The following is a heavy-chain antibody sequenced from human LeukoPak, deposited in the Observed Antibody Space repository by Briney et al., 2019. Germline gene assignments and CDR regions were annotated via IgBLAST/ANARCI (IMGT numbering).Heavy chain of an antibody. CDR2: TSSDLNVK. Sequence: GGSLRLSCAASGFTFRNYVIHWVRQAPGKGLEWVAVTSSDLNVKLYADSVKGRFTISRDNSKNTLYLQMNSLRAEDTAVYYCAKDTSSSWVHYFDYWGQGTLVTVSS. CDR1: GFTFRNYV. CDR3: AKDTSSSWVHYFDY. D-gene: IGHD6-13*01. J-gene: IGHJ4*02. V-gene: IGHV3-30*18.